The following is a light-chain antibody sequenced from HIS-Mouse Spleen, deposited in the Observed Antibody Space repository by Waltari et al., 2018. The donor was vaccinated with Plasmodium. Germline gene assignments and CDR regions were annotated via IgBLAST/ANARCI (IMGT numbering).Light chain of an antibody. CDR3: YSTDSSGNHRV. Sequence: SYELTQPPSVSFSRGQTATTTSSGAALPKKYTYWYQQKSGQAPVLVIYEDSKRPSGIPERFSGSSSGTMATLTISGAQVEDEADYYCYSTDSSGNHRVFGGGTKLTVL. J-gene: IGLJ3*02. V-gene: IGLV3-10*01. CDR2: EDS. CDR1: ALPKKY.